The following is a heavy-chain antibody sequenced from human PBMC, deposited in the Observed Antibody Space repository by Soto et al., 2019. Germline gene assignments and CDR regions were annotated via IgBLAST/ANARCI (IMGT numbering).Heavy chain of an antibody. CDR2: IYHSGST. CDR1: GGSSSSGGYS. D-gene: IGHD2-15*01. CDR3: ARGGERVALPSGY. J-gene: IGHJ4*02. Sequence: SETLSLTCAVSGGSSSSGGYSWSWIRQPPGKGLEWIGYIYHSGSTYYNPSLKSRVTISVDRSKNQFSLKLSSVTAADTAVYYCARGGERVALPSGYWGQGTLVTVSS. V-gene: IGHV4-30-2*01.